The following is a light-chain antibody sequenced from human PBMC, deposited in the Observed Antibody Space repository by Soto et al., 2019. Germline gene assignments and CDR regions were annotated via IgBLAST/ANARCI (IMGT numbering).Light chain of an antibody. V-gene: IGLV2-14*01. CDR1: SNDVGAFNY. CDR3: SSYTRDSTLI. Sequence: QSVLTQPASVSGSPGQSITIYCTGTSNDVGAFNYVSWYHQHPGKAPKLLIYDVTYRPSGVSNRFSGSKSGNTASLTISGLQAEDEADYYCSSYTRDSTLIFGAGTKLTVL. J-gene: IGLJ2*01. CDR2: DVT.